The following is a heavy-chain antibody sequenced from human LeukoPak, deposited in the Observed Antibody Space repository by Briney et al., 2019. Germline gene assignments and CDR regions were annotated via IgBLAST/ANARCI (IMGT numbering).Heavy chain of an antibody. CDR1: GYTFTGYY. CDR2: INPNSGGT. D-gene: IGHD3-22*01. J-gene: IGHJ5*02. Sequence: ASVKVSCKASGYTFTGYYMHWVRQAPGQGREWMGWINPNSGGTNYAQKFQGRVTMTRDTSISTAYMELSRLRSDDTAVYYCARGGYYDSSGTQTWGQGTLVTVSS. V-gene: IGHV1-2*02. CDR3: ARGGYYDSSGTQT.